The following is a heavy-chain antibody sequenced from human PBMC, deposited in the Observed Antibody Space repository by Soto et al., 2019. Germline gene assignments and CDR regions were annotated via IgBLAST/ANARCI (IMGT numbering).Heavy chain of an antibody. CDR2: IYYSGST. CDR3: ARVFSTYYYYMDV. CDR1: GGSISRGGYY. D-gene: IGHD3-9*01. V-gene: IGHV4-31*03. J-gene: IGHJ6*03. Sequence: PSETLSLTCTVSGGSISRGGYYWSWIRQHPGKGLEWIGYIYYSGSTYYNPSLKSRVTISVDTSKNQFSLKLSSVTAADTAVYYCARVFSTYYYYMDVWGKGTTVTVSS.